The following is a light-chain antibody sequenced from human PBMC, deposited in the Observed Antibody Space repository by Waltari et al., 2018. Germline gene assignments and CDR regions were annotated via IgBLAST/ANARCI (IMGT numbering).Light chain of an antibody. Sequence: QSALTQPPSASGSPGQSVAISCTGSSSDVGGYNYVSWYQQHPGKAPSLIIHEVNRRPSGVPDRFAGSKSGNTASRTVSGLQPEDEADYYGGSYGGKNNFIFGGGTRLTVL. CDR2: EVN. V-gene: IGLV2-8*01. J-gene: IGLJ2*01. CDR1: SSDVGGYNY. CDR3: GSYGGKNNFI.